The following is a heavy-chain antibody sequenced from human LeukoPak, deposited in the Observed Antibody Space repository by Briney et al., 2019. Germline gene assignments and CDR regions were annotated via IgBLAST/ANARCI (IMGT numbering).Heavy chain of an antibody. CDR3: ARGSRDDPFDY. V-gene: IGHV4-39*07. D-gene: IGHD1-1*01. CDR1: GGSISGSSYY. J-gene: IGHJ4*02. Sequence: PSETLSLTCTVSGGSISGSSYYWGWIRQPPGKGLEWIGSIYYSGSTYYNPSLKSRVTISVDTSKNQFSLKLSSVTAADTAVYYCARGSRDDPFDYWGQGTLVTVSS. CDR2: IYYSGST.